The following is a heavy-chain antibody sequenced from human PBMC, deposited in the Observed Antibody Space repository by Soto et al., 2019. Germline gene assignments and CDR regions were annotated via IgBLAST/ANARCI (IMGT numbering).Heavy chain of an antibody. J-gene: IGHJ4*02. Sequence: ASVKVSCKASGYTFTSYDIIWVRQATGQGLEWMGWMNPSTGNTDSAEKFQGRLTINPDTSKNQFSLQLKSVTPEDTAVYYCARESVRQQLAYYFDYWGQGTLVTVSS. V-gene: IGHV1-8*01. CDR2: MNPSTGNT. CDR3: ARESVRQQLAYYFDY. CDR1: GYTFTSYD. D-gene: IGHD6-13*01.